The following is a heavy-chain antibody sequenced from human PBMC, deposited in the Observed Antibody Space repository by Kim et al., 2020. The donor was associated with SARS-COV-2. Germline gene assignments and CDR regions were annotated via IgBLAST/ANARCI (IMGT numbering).Heavy chain of an antibody. CDR2: IYYSGGT. CDR1: GGSISSYY. V-gene: IGHV4-59*01. D-gene: IGHD1-26*01. J-gene: IGHJ3*02. CDR3: ARGTIVGATPADAFDI. Sequence: SETLSLTCTVYGGSISSYYWSWIRQPPGKGLEWIGYIYYSGGTKYNPSLKSRVTISVDTSKNQFSLKLSSVTAADTAVFYCARGTIVGATPADAFDIWGPGTMVTVSS.